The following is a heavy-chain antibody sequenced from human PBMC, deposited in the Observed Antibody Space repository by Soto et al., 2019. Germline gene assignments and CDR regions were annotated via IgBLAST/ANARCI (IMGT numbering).Heavy chain of an antibody. CDR3: ARYCTSSSCNPAPYAMDV. CDR2: ISGSGGTT. D-gene: IGHD2-2*01. V-gene: IGHV3-23*01. CDR1: GFTFSSYA. J-gene: IGHJ6*02. Sequence: GGSLRLSCAASGFTFSSYAMTWVRQAPGKGLEWVSVISGSGGTTHYADSVKGRFTISGDNFKNMLYLQMNSLGAEDTAVFYCARYCTSSSCNPAPYAMDVWGQGTTVTVSS.